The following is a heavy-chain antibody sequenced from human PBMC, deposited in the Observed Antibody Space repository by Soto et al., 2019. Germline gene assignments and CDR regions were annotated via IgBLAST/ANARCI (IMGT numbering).Heavy chain of an antibody. D-gene: IGHD3-22*01. Sequence: QVQLVQSGAEVKKPGASVKVSCKASGYTFTRYGISWVRQAPGQGLEWMGWISAYNGNTNYAQKLQGRVTMTTNTSTSTAYMELRSLRSDDTAVYYCARDLYGYESSGYKDWGQGTLVTVSS. CDR1: GYTFTRYG. J-gene: IGHJ4*02. V-gene: IGHV1-18*01. CDR3: ARDLYGYESSGYKD. CDR2: ISAYNGNT.